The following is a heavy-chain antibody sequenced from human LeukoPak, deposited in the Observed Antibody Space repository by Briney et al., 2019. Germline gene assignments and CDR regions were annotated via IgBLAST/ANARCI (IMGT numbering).Heavy chain of an antibody. J-gene: IGHJ3*02. CDR1: GGTLNSFY. V-gene: IGHV4-59*12. D-gene: IGHD3-16*02. CDR3: ARALSPQSNDAFDI. CDR2: VYYTGST. Sequence: SETLSLTCIVSGGTLNSFYWSWIRQPPGRGLEWIGYVYYTGSTKYNPSLKSRVTMSVDTSKNQFSLKLSSVTAADPAVYYCARALSPQSNDAFDIWGQGTMVTVSS.